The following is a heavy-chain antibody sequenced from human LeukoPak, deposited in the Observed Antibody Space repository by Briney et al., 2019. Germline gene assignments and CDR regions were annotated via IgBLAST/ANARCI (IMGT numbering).Heavy chain of an antibody. J-gene: IGHJ4*02. CDR3: ARFSSTSCYMH. V-gene: IGHV3-23*01. CDR2: VSGSGGST. Sequence: GGSLRLSCAASGFTFSSYAMSWVRQAPGKGLEWVSAVSGSGGSTYYADSVKGRFTISRDNSKNTLYLQMNSLRAEDTAVYYCARFSSTSCYMHWGQGTLVTVSS. D-gene: IGHD2-2*02. CDR1: GFTFSSYA.